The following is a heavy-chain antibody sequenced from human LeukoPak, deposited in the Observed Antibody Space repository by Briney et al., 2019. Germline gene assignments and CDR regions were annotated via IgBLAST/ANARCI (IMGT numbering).Heavy chain of an antibody. V-gene: IGHV3-7*03. Sequence: GGSLRLSCAASGFTFSNYWMTWVRQAPGKGLEWVANINKDGSEKNYVDSVKGRFTISRDNAKNSLYLQINSLRADDTAVYYCGFEDLWLQWVRWGQGTLVTVSS. CDR2: INKDGSEK. D-gene: IGHD5-24*01. J-gene: IGHJ4*02. CDR3: GFEDLWLQWVR. CDR1: GFTFSNYW.